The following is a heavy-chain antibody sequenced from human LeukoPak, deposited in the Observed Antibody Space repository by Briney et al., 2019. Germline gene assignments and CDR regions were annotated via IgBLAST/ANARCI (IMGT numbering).Heavy chain of an antibody. Sequence: GGSLRLSCAASGFTFSSYGMHWVRQARGKGLEWVAFIRYDGSNKYYADSVKGRFTISRDNSKNTLYLQMNSLRAEDTAVYYCAKGKAKVAAAGPFDYWGQGTLVTVSS. D-gene: IGHD6-13*01. CDR2: IRYDGSNK. CDR3: AKGKAKVAAAGPFDY. V-gene: IGHV3-30*02. CDR1: GFTFSSYG. J-gene: IGHJ4*02.